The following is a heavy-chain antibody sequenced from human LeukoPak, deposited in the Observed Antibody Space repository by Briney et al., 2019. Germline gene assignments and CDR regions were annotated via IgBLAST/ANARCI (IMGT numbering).Heavy chain of an antibody. V-gene: IGHV7-4-1*02. Sequence: ASVTVSCKASGYTLTNYALNWVRQAPGQGLEWMGWINTNTGNPTYAQGFTGRFVFSLDTSVNTAYLQISGLKAEDTAIYYCARVQGYCSTTSCYPHYWGQGTLVTVSS. D-gene: IGHD2-2*01. J-gene: IGHJ4*02. CDR1: GYTLTNYA. CDR2: INTNTGNP. CDR3: ARVQGYCSTTSCYPHY.